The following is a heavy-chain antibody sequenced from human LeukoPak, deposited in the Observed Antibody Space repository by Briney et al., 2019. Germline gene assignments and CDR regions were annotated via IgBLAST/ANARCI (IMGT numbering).Heavy chain of an antibody. CDR1: GASISAYY. D-gene: IGHD2-2*01. V-gene: IGHV4-4*07. CDR2: FYARGNS. J-gene: IGHJ4*01. CDR3: GKELPGASLFDS. Sequence: SETLSLTCTVSGASISAYYWNWIRQPAGKGLEWIGHFYARGNSNYNPSLKSRVTMSVDTSKSHFSLKLRSVTAADSAVYYCGKELPGASLFDSWGLGTLVTVSS.